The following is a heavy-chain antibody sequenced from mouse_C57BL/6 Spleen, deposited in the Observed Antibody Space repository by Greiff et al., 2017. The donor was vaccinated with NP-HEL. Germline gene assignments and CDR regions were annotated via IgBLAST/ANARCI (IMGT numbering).Heavy chain of an antibody. Sequence: QVQLQQSGAELVRPGTSVKVSCKASGYAFTNYLIEWVKQRPGQGLEWIGVINPGSGGTNYNEKFKGKATLTADKSSSTAYMQLSSLTSEDSAVYFCARSDWDGTYYAMDYWGQGTSVTVSS. D-gene: IGHD4-1*01. J-gene: IGHJ4*01. CDR2: INPGSGGT. CDR1: GYAFTNYL. CDR3: ARSDWDGTYYAMDY. V-gene: IGHV1-54*01.